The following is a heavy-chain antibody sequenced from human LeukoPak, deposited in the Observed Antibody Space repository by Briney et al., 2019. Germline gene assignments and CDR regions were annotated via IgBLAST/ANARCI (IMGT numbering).Heavy chain of an antibody. Sequence: SETLSLTCTVSGGSISDYYWSWIRQPPGKGLEWIGWIFGSGSSNYNPSLKSRVTISVDTYKNQFSLKLSSVTAADTAVYYCARGVNGMDVWGQGTTVTVSS. CDR1: GGSISDYY. D-gene: IGHD2-21*01. CDR3: ARGVNGMDV. CDR2: IFGSGSS. J-gene: IGHJ6*02. V-gene: IGHV4-4*09.